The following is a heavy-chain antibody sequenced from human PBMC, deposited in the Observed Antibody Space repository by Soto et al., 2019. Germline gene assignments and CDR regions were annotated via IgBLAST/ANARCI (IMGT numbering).Heavy chain of an antibody. CDR3: ARDSEPVGAIDY. J-gene: IGHJ4*02. Sequence: QVQLVESGGGVVQPGRSLRLSCAASGFTFSSYAMRWVRQAPGKGLEWVAVISYDGSNKYYADSVKGRFTISRDNSKNTLYLQMNSLRAEDTAVYYCARDSEPVGAIDYWGQGTLVTVSS. CDR1: GFTFSSYA. D-gene: IGHD1-26*01. V-gene: IGHV3-30-3*01. CDR2: ISYDGSNK.